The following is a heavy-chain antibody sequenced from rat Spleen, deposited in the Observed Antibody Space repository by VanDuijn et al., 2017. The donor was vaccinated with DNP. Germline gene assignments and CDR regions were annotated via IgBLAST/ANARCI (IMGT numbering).Heavy chain of an antibody. V-gene: IGHV5-27*01. J-gene: IGHJ2*01. CDR2: ISTSGEYA. CDR3: TTDFERGY. D-gene: IGHD1-11*01. CDR1: GFTFSKYG. Sequence: EVQLVESGGDLVQPGRSLKLSCAASGFTFSKYGMAWVRQAPTKGLEWVASISTSGEYAHYRDSVKGRFTISRDNAKSILYLQMDSLRSEDTATFYCTTDFERGYWGQGVMVTVSS.